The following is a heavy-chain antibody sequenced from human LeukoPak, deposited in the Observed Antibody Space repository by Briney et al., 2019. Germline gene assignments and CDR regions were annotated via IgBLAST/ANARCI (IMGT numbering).Heavy chain of an antibody. Sequence: SETLSLTCTVSGGSFSSGSYYWSWSRQPPGEGLEWIGYIYYSGSTNYNPSLKSRVTISVDTSKNQFSLKLSSVTAADTAVYYCVSEGITMVRGVTVNWFDPWGQGTPVTVSS. D-gene: IGHD3-10*01. CDR1: GGSFSSGSYY. J-gene: IGHJ5*02. V-gene: IGHV4-61*01. CDR2: IYYSGST. CDR3: VSEGITMVRGVTVNWFDP.